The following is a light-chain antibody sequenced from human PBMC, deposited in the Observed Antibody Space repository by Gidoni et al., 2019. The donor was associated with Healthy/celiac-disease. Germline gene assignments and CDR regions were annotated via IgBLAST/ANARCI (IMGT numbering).Light chain of an antibody. CDR3: QQSYMTPRT. CDR1: QSISSY. Sequence: HMTPSPSSLSASVGDSATITCRASQSISSYLNLYPQKQRKAPKLLIYAEASLHSAVPSSFSCSGSGTEFTLTISSLQPEDLATYYCQQSYMTPRTFGQGTKVEIK. V-gene: IGKV1-39*01. J-gene: IGKJ1*01. CDR2: AEA.